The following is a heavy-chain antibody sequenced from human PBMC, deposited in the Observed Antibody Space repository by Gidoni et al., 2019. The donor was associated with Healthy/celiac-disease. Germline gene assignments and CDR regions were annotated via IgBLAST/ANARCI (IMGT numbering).Heavy chain of an antibody. V-gene: IGHV3-30*18. Sequence: QVQLVESGGGGVQPGRSLRLSCAASGFTFSSYGMHWVRQAPGKGLEWVAVISYDGSNKYYADSVKGRFTISRDNSKNTLYLQMNSLRAEDTAVYYCAKAATEVKWELLLSLYYYYGMDVWGQGTTVTVSS. CDR1: GFTFSSYG. J-gene: IGHJ6*02. CDR3: AKAATEVKWELLLSLYYYYGMDV. D-gene: IGHD1-26*01. CDR2: ISYDGSNK.